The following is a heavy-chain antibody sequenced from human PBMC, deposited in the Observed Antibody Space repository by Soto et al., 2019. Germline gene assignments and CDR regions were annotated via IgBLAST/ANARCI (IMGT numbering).Heavy chain of an antibody. CDR2: IIPIFGTA. CDR1: VGTFSSYA. Sequence: AVKFSCKSSVGTFSSYAIMWVRQAPGQGLEWMGGIIPIFGTANYAQKFQGRVTITADESTSTAYMELSSLRSEDTAVYYCARDGYCSSTSCYLPWGQGTLVTVSS. D-gene: IGHD2-2*03. CDR3: ARDGYCSSTSCYLP. V-gene: IGHV1-69*13. J-gene: IGHJ5*02.